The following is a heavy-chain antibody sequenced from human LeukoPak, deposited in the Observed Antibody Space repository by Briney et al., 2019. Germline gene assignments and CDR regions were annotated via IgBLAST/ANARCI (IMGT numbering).Heavy chain of an antibody. Sequence: PGGSLRLSCAASGFTFSSYWMSWVRQAPGKGLEWVANIKQDGSEEYYVDSVKGRFTISRDNAKNSLYLQMNSLRAEDTAVYYCARDGDYYGSGSRFDYWGQGTLVTVSS. V-gene: IGHV3-7*03. CDR1: GFTFSSYW. J-gene: IGHJ4*02. CDR2: IKQDGSEE. D-gene: IGHD3-10*01. CDR3: ARDGDYYGSGSRFDY.